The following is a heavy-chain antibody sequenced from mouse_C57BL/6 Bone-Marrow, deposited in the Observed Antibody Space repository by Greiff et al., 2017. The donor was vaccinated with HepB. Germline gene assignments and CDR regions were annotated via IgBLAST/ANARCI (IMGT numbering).Heavy chain of an antibody. J-gene: IGHJ4*01. CDR1: GFSFTSYG. CDR2: IWSDGST. Sequence: QVQLKESGPGLVAPLQSLSITCTVSGFSFTSYGVHWVRQPPGKGLEWLVVIWSDGSTTYNSAPKSRLSISKDNTKSQVFLKKNSRQTDDTAMYYCSRSLITTGVGYAMDYWGQGTSVTVSS. D-gene: IGHD1-1*01. V-gene: IGHV2-6*03. CDR3: SRSLITTGVGYAMDY.